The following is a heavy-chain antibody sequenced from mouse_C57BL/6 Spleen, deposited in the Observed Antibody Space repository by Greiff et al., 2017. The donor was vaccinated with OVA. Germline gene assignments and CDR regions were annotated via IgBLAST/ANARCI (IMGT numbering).Heavy chain of an antibody. J-gene: IGHJ2*01. CDR2: IDPSDSYT. CDR1: GYTFSSYW. Sequence: QVQLQQPGAELVMPGASVKLSCKASGYTFSSYWMHWVKQRPGQGLEWIGEIDPSDSYTNYNQKFKGKSTLTVDKSSSTAYMQLSSLTSEDSAVYYCARSDYWGQGTTLTVSS. CDR3: ARSDY. V-gene: IGHV1-69*01.